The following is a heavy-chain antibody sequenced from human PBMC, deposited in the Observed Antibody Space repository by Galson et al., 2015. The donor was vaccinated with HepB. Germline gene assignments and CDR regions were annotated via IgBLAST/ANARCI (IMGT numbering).Heavy chain of an antibody. V-gene: IGHV3-23*01. Sequence: SLRLSCAASGFTFDSYGVHWVRQAPGKGLEWVSALSARGVHTYYPDSVKGRFIVSRDNSKNALFLQMSSLRADDTAVYYCAKEGYASGTSAYYYMDVWGKGTTVAVSS. CDR1: GFTFDSYG. D-gene: IGHD3-10*01. J-gene: IGHJ6*03. CDR3: AKEGYASGTSAYYYMDV. CDR2: LSARGVHT.